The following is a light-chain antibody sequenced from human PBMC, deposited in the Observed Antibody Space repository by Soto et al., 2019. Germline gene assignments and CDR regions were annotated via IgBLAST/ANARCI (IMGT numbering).Light chain of an antibody. CDR2: KVS. J-gene: IGKJ5*01. CDR1: QXLVHRDGIAY. CDR3: MQGTHWPIT. V-gene: IGKV2-30*02. Sequence: DGVLTQSPLSLPVTLGQPASISFRSSQXLVHRDGIAYFSWFQQRPGRSPRRLIYKVSNRDSGVPARFSGSGSGTDFALKISRVEAEDVGVYYCMQGTHWPITCGQGTRLEN.